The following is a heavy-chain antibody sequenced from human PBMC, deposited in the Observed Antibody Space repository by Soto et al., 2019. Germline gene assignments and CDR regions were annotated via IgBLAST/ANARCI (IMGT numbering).Heavy chain of an antibody. CDR2: IYHSGST. Sequence: SETLSLTCAVSGGSISSSEWWGWVRQPPGKGLEWIGEIYHSGSTNYNPSLKSRVTISVDKSKNQFSLKLSSVTAADTAVYYCARALRYCSGGSCYHNWFDPWGQGTLVTVSS. CDR3: ARALRYCSGGSCYHNWFDP. J-gene: IGHJ5*02. CDR1: GGSISSSEW. D-gene: IGHD2-15*01. V-gene: IGHV4-4*02.